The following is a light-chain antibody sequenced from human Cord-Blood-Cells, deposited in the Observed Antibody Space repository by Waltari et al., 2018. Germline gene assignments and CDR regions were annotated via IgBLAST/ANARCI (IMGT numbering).Light chain of an antibody. Sequence: SYELTQPPSVSVAPGQTASITCPGDTSGAKPAFWYQQKPGQSPFLVIYQDSKRPSGIPERFSGSNSGNTATLTISGTQAMDEADYYCQAWDSSTWVFGGGTKLTVL. CDR1: TSGAKP. V-gene: IGLV3-1*01. CDR3: QAWDSSTWV. CDR2: QDS. J-gene: IGLJ3*02.